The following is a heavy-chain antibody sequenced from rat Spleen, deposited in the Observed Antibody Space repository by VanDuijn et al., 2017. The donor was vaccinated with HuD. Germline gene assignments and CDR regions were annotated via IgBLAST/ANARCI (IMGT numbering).Heavy chain of an antibody. CDR2: IWGDGST. J-gene: IGHJ2*01. CDR1: GFSLTNNN. D-gene: IGHD5-1*01. Sequence: QVQLKESGPGLVQPSQTLSLVCTVAGFSLTNNNIHWIRQSPGKGLEWMGGIWGDGSTDYNSALKSRLSISRDTSKSQVFLKMNSLQTDDTGTYYCTRDQLGAGFDYWGQGVMVTVSS. V-gene: IGHV2-1*01. CDR3: TRDQLGAGFDY.